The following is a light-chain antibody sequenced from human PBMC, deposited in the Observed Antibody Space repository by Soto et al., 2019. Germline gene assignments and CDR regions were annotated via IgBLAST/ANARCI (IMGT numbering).Light chain of an antibody. CDR3: QQYDDLPLT. CDR2: DAS. Sequence: DIQMTQSPSSLSASVGDRVTITCQASQDISNFLNWYQWRPGKAPKLLVYDASNSETGVPSRFSGSGSGTAFTFTISSLQAEDFATYYCQQYDDLPLTFGGGTKVEI. J-gene: IGKJ4*01. CDR1: QDISNF. V-gene: IGKV1-33*01.